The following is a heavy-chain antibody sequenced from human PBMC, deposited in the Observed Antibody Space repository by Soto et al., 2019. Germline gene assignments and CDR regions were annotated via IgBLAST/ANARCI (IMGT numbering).Heavy chain of an antibody. CDR1: GVSISSYY. D-gene: IGHD4-17*01. J-gene: IGHJ4*02. CDR2: ISYIGST. Sequence: SETLSLTCTVSGVSISSYYWSWIRQPPGKGLELIGYISYIGSTNYNPSLKSRVPISVDTSKNQFSLNLNSVTAADTAVYFCSTRSSISGDLVDYWGQGTLVTVSS. CDR3: STRSSISGDLVDY. V-gene: IGHV4-59*01.